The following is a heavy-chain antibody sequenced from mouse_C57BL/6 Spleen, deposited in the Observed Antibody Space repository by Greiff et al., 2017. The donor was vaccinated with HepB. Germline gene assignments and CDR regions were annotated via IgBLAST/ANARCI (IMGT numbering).Heavy chain of an antibody. D-gene: IGHD2-4*01. CDR3: ARDEPSGLRLAY. CDR1: GFTFSSYA. V-gene: IGHV5-4*01. Sequence: EVMLVESGGGLVKPGGSLKLSCAASGFTFSSYAMSWVRQTPEKRLEWVATISDGGSYTYYPDNVKGRFTISRDNAKNNLYLQMSHLKSEDTAMYYCARDEPSGLRLAYWGQGTLVTVSA. J-gene: IGHJ3*01. CDR2: ISDGGSYT.